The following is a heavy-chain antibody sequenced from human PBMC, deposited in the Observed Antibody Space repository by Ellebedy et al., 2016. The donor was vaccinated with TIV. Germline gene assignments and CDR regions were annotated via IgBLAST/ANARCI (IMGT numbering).Heavy chain of an antibody. D-gene: IGHD2-15*01. CDR1: GYTFTSYA. J-gene: IGHJ6*02. CDR2: IKAGNGNT. V-gene: IGHV1-3*01. Sequence: ASVKVSXXASGYTFTSYAMHWVRQAPGQRLEWMGWIKAGNGNTKYSQKFQGRVTITRDTSASTAYMELSSLRSEDTAVYYCARRGFGYYYYGMDVWGQGTTVTVSS. CDR3: ARRGFGYYYYGMDV.